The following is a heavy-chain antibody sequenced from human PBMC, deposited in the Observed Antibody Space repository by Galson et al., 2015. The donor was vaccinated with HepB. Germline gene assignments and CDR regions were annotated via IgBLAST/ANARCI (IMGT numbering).Heavy chain of an antibody. CDR3: VTHSVATAD. CDR2: ISSNGISR. D-gene: IGHD4-11*01. V-gene: IGHV3-64D*09. CDR1: GFTFSNYA. Sequence: SLRLSCAASGFTFSNYAMHWVRQAPGKGLEYVSAISSNGISRYYADSVKGRFTISRDNSKNTLYLQMSSLRPEDTAVYYCVTHSVATADWGRGTLVTVSS. J-gene: IGHJ4*02.